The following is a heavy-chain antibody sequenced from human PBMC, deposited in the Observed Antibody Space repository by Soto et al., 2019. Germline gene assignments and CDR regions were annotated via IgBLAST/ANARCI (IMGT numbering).Heavy chain of an antibody. CDR3: ARGRAKYGMDV. J-gene: IGHJ6*02. CDR2: INHSGST. V-gene: IGHV4-34*01. Sequence: QVQLQQWGAGLLKPSETLSLTCAVYGGSFSGYYWSWIRQPPGKGLEWIGEINHSGSTNYNPSLKSRVTISVDTSKNHFSLKLSSVTAADTAVYYCARGRAKYGMDVWGQGTTVTVSS. CDR1: GGSFSGYY.